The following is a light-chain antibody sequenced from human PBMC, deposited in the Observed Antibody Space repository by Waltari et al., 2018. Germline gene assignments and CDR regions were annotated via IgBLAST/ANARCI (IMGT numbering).Light chain of an antibody. CDR3: QQYYSSPFT. J-gene: IGLJ1*01. CDR1: STTITNY. CDR2: KDY. V-gene: IGLV1-47*01. Sequence: QSVLTQPPSASGAPGQEVSISCSGGSTTITNYVFWYQPFPGTAPKLIVYKDYERPSGVPDRFSGSGSGTDFTLTIRSLQAEDVAVYYCQQYYSSPFTFGPGT.